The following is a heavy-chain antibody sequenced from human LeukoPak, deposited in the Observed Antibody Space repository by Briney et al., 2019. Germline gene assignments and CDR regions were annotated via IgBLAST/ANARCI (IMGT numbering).Heavy chain of an antibody. Sequence: GGSLRLSCAASGFTFSNYWMHWVRQAPGKGLVWVSRINSDGINTSYADSVKGRFTISRDNAKNTLNLQMNSLRAEDTAVYYCAREEARGYCSGGSCFVDYWGQGTLVTVSS. CDR1: GFTFSNYW. D-gene: IGHD2-15*01. J-gene: IGHJ4*02. CDR3: AREEARGYCSGGSCFVDY. CDR2: INSDGINT. V-gene: IGHV3-74*01.